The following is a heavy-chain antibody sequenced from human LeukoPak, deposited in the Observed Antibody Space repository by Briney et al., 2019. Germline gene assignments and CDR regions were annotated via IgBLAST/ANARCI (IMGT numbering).Heavy chain of an antibody. D-gene: IGHD3-9*01. CDR1: SGSFSGYY. J-gene: IGHJ4*02. CDR2: INHSGST. V-gene: IGHV4-34*01. Sequence: SETLSLTCAVYSGSFSGYYWTWIRQPPGKGLEWIGEINHSGSTNYNPSLKSRVTISVDTSKNQFSLKLSSVTAADTAVYYCARGPGDYDILTGYYMERRLDYWGQGTLVTVSS. CDR3: ARGPGDYDILTGYYMERRLDY.